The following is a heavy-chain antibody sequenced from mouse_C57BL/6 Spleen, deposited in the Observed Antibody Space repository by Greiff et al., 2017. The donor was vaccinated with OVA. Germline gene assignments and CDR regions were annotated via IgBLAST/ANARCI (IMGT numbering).Heavy chain of an antibody. J-gene: IGHJ2*01. CDR3: TTEGPFYYFDY. CDR2: IDPENGDT. Sequence: VQLQQSGAELVRPGASVKLSCTASGFNIKDDYMHWVKQRPEQGLEWIGWIDPENGDTEYASKFQGKATITADTSSNTAYLQLSSLTSEDTAVYYCTTEGPFYYFDYWGQGTTLTVSS. CDR1: GFNIKDDY. V-gene: IGHV14-4*01.